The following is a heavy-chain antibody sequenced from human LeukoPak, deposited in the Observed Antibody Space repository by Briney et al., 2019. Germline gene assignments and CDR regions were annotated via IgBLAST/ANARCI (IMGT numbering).Heavy chain of an antibody. CDR2: INHSGST. J-gene: IGHJ4*02. Sequence: SETLSLTCAVYGVSFSGYYWSWIRQPPGRGLEWIGEINHSGSTNYKPSLKSRVTISVDTSKNQFSLKLSSVTAADTAVYYCARGHGDYGGNYFDYWGQGTLVTVSS. D-gene: IGHD4-17*01. V-gene: IGHV4-34*01. CDR1: GVSFSGYY. CDR3: ARGHGDYGGNYFDY.